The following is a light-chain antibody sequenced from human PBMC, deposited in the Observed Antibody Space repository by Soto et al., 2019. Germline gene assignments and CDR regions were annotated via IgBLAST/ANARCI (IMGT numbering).Light chain of an antibody. CDR3: QQSSTDPIT. J-gene: IGKJ5*01. Sequence: DIQMTQSPSSLSASVGNRVTITCRASQSISTYLNWYQKKPGKAPNLLIYDASRLQSGVPSRFSGSVGGTDFSLSNSSVQPEDFATYFSQQSSTDPITFGQGTRVEIX. V-gene: IGKV1-39*01. CDR2: DAS. CDR1: QSISTY.